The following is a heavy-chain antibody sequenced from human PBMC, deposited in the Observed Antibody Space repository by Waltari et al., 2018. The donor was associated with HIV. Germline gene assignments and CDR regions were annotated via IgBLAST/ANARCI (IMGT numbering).Heavy chain of an antibody. D-gene: IGHD3-3*01. CDR1: GFNFNFYN. V-gene: IGHV3-48*02. J-gene: IGHJ4*02. Sequence: EVQLVESGGGLVLPGASLRLSCAASGFNFNFYNMNWVRQAPGKVLEWLSYISSTVNSRYDADSVKGRFTISRDNAKNSLYLDMNSLRDDDTAVYYCARDPGSNFWSGYLDHWGQGVLVTVSS. CDR2: ISSTVNSR. CDR3: ARDPGSNFWSGYLDH.